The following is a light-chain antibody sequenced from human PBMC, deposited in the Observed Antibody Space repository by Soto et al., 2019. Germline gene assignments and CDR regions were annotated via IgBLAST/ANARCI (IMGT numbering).Light chain of an antibody. Sequence: IVFTPSPGTLSFSPGGRATLSFRASQSVGSSYLAWYQQKPGQAPRVLIYGASSRATGIPDRFSGSGSGTDFTLTISRLEPEDFAVYYCQQYGSSPATFGQGTKV. CDR2: GAS. CDR3: QQYGSSPAT. J-gene: IGKJ1*01. V-gene: IGKV3-20*01. CDR1: QSVGSSY.